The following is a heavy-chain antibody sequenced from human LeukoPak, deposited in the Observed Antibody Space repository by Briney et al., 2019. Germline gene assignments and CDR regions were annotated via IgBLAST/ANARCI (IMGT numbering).Heavy chain of an antibody. D-gene: IGHD6-19*01. CDR1: GITLSNYG. CDR3: ARDLAGALDF. CDR2: FYGGGGI. J-gene: IGHJ4*02. V-gene: IGHV3-66*01. Sequence: GGSLRLSCAVSGITLSNYGMSWVRQAPGKGLEWVSVFYGGGGIYYADSVRGRFTISRDNSKNTLYLQMNGLRGEDTAKYYCARDLAGALDFWGQGTVVTVSS.